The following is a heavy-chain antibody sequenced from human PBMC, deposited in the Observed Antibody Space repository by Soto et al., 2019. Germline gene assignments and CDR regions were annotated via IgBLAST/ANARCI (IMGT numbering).Heavy chain of an antibody. V-gene: IGHV4-30-4*01. D-gene: IGHD4-17*01. CDR2: IYYSGST. Sequence: SETLSLTCTVSGGSISSGDYYWSWIRQPPGKGLEWIGYIYYSGSTYYNPSLKSRVTISVDTSKNQFSLKLSSVTAADTAVYYCARVVDYVGAFDIWGQGTMVTVSS. J-gene: IGHJ3*02. CDR3: ARVVDYVGAFDI. CDR1: GGSISSGDYY.